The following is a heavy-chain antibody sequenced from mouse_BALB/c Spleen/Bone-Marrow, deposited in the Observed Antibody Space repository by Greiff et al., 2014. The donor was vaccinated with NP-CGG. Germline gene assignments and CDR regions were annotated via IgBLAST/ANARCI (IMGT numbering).Heavy chain of an antibody. Sequence: EVQLVESGPELVKPGASVKISCKASGYSFTGYFMNWVMQSHGKSLEWVGRINPYNGDTFYNQKFKGKATLTVDKSSSTAHMELRSLASEDSAVYYCARSGYYGSSYLDYWGQGTTLTVSS. J-gene: IGHJ2*01. CDR2: INPYNGDT. CDR3: ARSGYYGSSYLDY. V-gene: IGHV1-20*02. D-gene: IGHD1-1*01. CDR1: GYSFTGYF.